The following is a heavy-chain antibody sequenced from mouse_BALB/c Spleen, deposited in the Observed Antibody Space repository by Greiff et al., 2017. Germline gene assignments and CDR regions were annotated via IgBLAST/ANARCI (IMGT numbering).Heavy chain of an antibody. J-gene: IGHJ3*01. CDR2: ISSGGST. V-gene: IGHV5-6-5*01. CDR1: GFTFSSYA. D-gene: IGHD1-1*01. CDR3: AREGLRGSSYWFAY. Sequence: EVQRVESGGGLVKPGGSLKLSCAASGFTFSSYAMSWVRQTPEKRLEWVASISSGGSTYYPDSVKGRFTISRDNARNILYLQMSSLRSEDTAMYYCAREGLRGSSYWFAYWGQGTLVTVSA.